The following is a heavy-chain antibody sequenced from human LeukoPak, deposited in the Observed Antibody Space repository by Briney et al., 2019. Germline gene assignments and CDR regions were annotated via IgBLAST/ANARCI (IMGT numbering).Heavy chain of an antibody. CDR2: IYTSGST. V-gene: IGHV4-4*07. CDR1: GGSISSYY. J-gene: IGHJ3*02. CDR3: ARDAPRAIWFSEYWAFDI. D-gene: IGHD3-10*01. Sequence: PSETLSLTCTVSGGSISSYYWSWIRQPAGKGLEWIGRIYTSGSTNYNPSLKSRVTMSVDTSKNQFSLKLSSVTAADTAVYYCARDAPRAIWFSEYWAFDIWGQGTMVTVSS.